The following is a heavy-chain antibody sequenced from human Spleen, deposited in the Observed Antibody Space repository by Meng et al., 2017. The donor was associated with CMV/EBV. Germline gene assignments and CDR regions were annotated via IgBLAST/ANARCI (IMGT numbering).Heavy chain of an antibody. D-gene: IGHD2-2*01. Sequence: ASVKVSCKASGYTFTGYYIHWVRQAPGQGLEWMGWMNPNSGDTNYAQKFQGRVTMTRDTFITTAYMEVSRLTSDDTAVYYCARERYLVPAASPDYYYYGMDVWGQGTTVTVSS. CDR3: ARERYLVPAASPDYYYYGMDV. CDR2: MNPNSGDT. V-gene: IGHV1-2*02. CDR1: GYTFTGYY. J-gene: IGHJ6*02.